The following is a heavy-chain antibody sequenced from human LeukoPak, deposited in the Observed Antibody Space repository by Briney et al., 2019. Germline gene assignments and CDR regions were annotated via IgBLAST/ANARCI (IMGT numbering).Heavy chain of an antibody. J-gene: IGHJ4*02. V-gene: IGHV4-38-2*02. Sequence: SETLSLTCTVSGSFISSGYYWGWIRQSPGKGLEWIGSIYHSGNTYYNPPLKSGVTVSVDTSKNQFSLKLSSVTAADTAVYYCARAPLGYCSSTSCYLYDYWGQGTLVTVSS. CDR2: IYHSGNT. CDR1: GSFISSGYY. CDR3: ARAPLGYCSSTSCYLYDY. D-gene: IGHD2-2*01.